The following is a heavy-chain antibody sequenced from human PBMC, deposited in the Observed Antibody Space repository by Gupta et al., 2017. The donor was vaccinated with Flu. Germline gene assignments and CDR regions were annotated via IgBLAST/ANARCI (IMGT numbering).Heavy chain of an antibody. CDR2: LDYNGRT. Sequence: YWGWVRQTPGKGLEWVLSLDYNGRTYTNPSLNSRVTMSVDPAKKQFSLELTGVTAADTAVYYCASSGSYDVFDTWGRGIRVTVSS. J-gene: IGHJ4*02. D-gene: IGHD3-9*01. CDR1: Y. V-gene: IGHV4-39*01. CDR3: ASSGSYDVFDT.